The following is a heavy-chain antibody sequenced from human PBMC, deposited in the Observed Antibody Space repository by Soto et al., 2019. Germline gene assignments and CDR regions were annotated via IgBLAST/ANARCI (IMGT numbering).Heavy chain of an antibody. CDR2: IIPMFGTA. J-gene: IGHJ4*02. CDR3: AGRLRLWLPRITNGYSG. D-gene: IGHD4-17*01. Sequence: QVQLVQSGAEVKKPESSVKVSCKAPGGTFSTYAISWVRQAPGQGLEWMGGIIPMFGTANYAQRFQDRVTITADESTNTVYLELSSLRSADTAMYFCAGRLRLWLPRITNGYSGWGQGTLVSVSS. V-gene: IGHV1-69*12. CDR1: GGTFSTYA.